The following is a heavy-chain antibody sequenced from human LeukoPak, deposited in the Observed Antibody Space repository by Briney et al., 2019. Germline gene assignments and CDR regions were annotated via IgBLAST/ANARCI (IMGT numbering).Heavy chain of an antibody. J-gene: IGHJ4*01. D-gene: IGHD6-19*01. CDR2: IKEDGSEA. Sequence: GGSLRLSCAASGFTFSTYWMSWVRQAPGKGPEWVANIKEDGSEAYYMDSVRGRFTISRDNSKNTLYLQMNSLRAEDTAVYYCAKGIYSSGWSYFDYWGHGTLVTVSS. CDR3: AKGIYSSGWSYFDY. V-gene: IGHV3-7*03. CDR1: GFTFSTYW.